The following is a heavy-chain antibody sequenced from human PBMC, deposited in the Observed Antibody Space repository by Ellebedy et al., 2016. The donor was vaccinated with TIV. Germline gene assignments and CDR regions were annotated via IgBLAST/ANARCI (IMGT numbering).Heavy chain of an antibody. CDR2: ISGSSGTT. J-gene: IGHJ2*01. CDR1: GFTFSSYA. D-gene: IGHD3-10*01. CDR3: DTAVYYCARGKSDGWYFDL. Sequence: GESLKISCAASGFTFSSYAMTWVRQAPGKGLEWLSVISGSSGTTYYTNSVKGRFTISRDNSKNTVYLQMSSLRVDDTAVRTEDTAVYYCARGKSDGWYFDLWGRGTLVTVSS. V-gene: IGHV3-23*01.